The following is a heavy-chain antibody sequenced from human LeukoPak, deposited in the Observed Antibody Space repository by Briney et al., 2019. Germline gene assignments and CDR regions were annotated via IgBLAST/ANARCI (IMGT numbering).Heavy chain of an antibody. CDR2: IYYSGST. D-gene: IGHD6-6*01. V-gene: IGHV4-59*01. Sequence: SETLSLTCTVSGGSISSYYWSWIRQPPGKGLEWIGYIYYSGSTNYNPSLKSRVTISVDTSKNQFSLKLSSVTAADTAVYYCARFPSPRAAHDYYYYGMDVWGQGTTVTASS. J-gene: IGHJ6*02. CDR1: GGSISSYY. CDR3: ARFPSPRAAHDYYYYGMDV.